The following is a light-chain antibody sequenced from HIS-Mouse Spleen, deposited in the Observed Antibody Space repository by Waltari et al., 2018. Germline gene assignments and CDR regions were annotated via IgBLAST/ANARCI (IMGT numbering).Light chain of an antibody. CDR2: DVS. J-gene: IGLJ2*01. CDR3: CSYAGSYTFEVV. CDR1: SSYVGGYNY. V-gene: IGLV2-11*01. Sequence: QSALTQPRSVSGSPGQSVTISCTGTSSYVGGYNYVSLYQQHPGKAPKLMIYDVSKRPSGVPDRFSGSKSGNTASLTISGLQAEDEADYYCCSYAGSYTFEVVFGGGTKLTVL.